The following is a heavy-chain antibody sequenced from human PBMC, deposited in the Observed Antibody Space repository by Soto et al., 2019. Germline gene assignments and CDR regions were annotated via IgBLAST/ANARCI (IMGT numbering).Heavy chain of an antibody. D-gene: IGHD3-22*01. V-gene: IGHV3-23*01. CDR2: ISGSGGST. CDR1: EGTIINFG. Sequence: LRLCYAAAEGTIINFGVRCVLKTQGKGLEWVSAISGSGGSTYYADSVKGRFTISRDNSKNTLYLQMNSLRAEDTAVYYCAKSLSPYYYDSSGYIDFGLDYLGQGTLVTVSS. CDR3: AKSLSPYYYDSSGYIDFGLDY. J-gene: IGHJ4*02.